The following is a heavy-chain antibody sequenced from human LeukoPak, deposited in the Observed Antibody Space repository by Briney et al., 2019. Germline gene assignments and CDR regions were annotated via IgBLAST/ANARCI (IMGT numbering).Heavy chain of an antibody. V-gene: IGHV3-30*18. Sequence: PGGSLRLSCAASGFTFSSYGMHWVRQAPGKGLEWAAVISDDGSNKYYGDSVKGRFTISRDNPKNTLYLQMNSLRAEDTAIYYCTKGDGRTFGGKPDYWGQGTLVTVSS. D-gene: IGHD4-23*01. CDR3: TKGDGRTFGGKPDY. CDR1: GFTFSSYG. J-gene: IGHJ4*02. CDR2: ISDDGSNK.